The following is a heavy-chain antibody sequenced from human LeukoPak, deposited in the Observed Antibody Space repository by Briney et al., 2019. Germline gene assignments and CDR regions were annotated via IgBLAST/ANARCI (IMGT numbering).Heavy chain of an antibody. CDR1: GGTFSSYA. D-gene: IGHD5-12*01. Sequence: ASVKVSCKASGGTFSSYAISWVRQAPGQGLEWMGRIDPNSGGTNYAQKFQGRVTMTRDTSISTAYMELSRLRSDDTAVYYCARAGYSGYDYPDYWGQGTLVTVSS. CDR3: ARAGYSGYDYPDY. CDR2: IDPNSGGT. V-gene: IGHV1-2*06. J-gene: IGHJ4*02.